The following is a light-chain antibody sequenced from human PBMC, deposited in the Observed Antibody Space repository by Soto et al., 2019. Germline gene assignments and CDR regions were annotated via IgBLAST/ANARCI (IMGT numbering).Light chain of an antibody. CDR2: EVS. CDR3: SSLTSSSSWV. J-gene: IGLJ3*02. CDR1: SSDIGDYNY. V-gene: IGLV2-14*03. Sequence: QSALTQPASVSGSPGQSITISCIGTSSDIGDYNYVSWYQQHPGKAPKLIIYEVSNRPSGVSNRFSGSKSGKTASLTISGLQAEDEADYYCSSLTSSSSWVFGGGTKLTVL.